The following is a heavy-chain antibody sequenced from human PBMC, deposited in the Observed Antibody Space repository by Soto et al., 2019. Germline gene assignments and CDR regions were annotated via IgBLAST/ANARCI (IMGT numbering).Heavy chain of an antibody. CDR1: GYSFTSYW. CDR3: ARHWALRNSSGRSIAFDI. V-gene: IGHV5-10-1*01. J-gene: IGHJ3*02. D-gene: IGHD6-19*01. CDR2: IDPSDSYT. Sequence: GESLKISCKGSGYSFTSYWISWVRQMPGKGLEWMGRIDPSDSYTNYSPSFQGHVTISADKSISTAYLQWSSLKASDTAMYYCARHWALRNSSGRSIAFDIWGQGTMVTVSS.